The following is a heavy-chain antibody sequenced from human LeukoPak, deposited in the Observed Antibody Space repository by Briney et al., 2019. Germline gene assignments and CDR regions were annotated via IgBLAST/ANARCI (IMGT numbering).Heavy chain of an antibody. J-gene: IGHJ4*02. CDR2: ISSYGNP. CDR1: RRSTSGGNYY. Sequence: SATLSLTCIVSRRSTSGGNYYWAWVRRPPGKGLDWIGGISSYGNPCYNPSIQSLITLYIAPSKNDCSLKLSSVPAADPAVYYCARLGAGPTYYDFWSGYSSFYFDYWGQGTLVTVSS. CDR3: ARLGAGPTYYDFWSGYSSFYFDY. D-gene: IGHD3-3*01. V-gene: IGHV4-39*02.